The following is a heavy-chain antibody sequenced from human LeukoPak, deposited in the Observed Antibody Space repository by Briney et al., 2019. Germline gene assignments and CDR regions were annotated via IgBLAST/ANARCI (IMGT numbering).Heavy chain of an antibody. D-gene: IGHD4-23*01. V-gene: IGHV4-39*01. CDR3: ARQGDGGRAYDH. CDR2: ISDSGNT. J-gene: IGHJ4*02. CDR1: GGSIGNSTYY. Sequence: SETLSLTCTVSGGSIGNSTYYWAWIRQPPGKGLGWIVTISDSGNTYSNPSLRRRFTISVDTSKNQFSLQLTSVTAADSAIYYCARQGDGGRAYDHWDQGALVTVSS.